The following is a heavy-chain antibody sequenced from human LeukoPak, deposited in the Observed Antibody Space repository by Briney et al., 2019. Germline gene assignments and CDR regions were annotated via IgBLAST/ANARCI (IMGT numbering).Heavy chain of an antibody. CDR3: ARYTQGYGFDI. Sequence: ASVKVSCKASGYSFSGYYLHWVRQAPGRGLEWLGWMNPRDNTGYAQKFQGRVPLTRDKPINTAYMELSSLRSEDTAVYYCARYTQGYGFDIWGQGTMVTVSA. V-gene: IGHV1-8*02. CDR2: MNPRDNT. J-gene: IGHJ3*02. CDR1: GYSFSGYY.